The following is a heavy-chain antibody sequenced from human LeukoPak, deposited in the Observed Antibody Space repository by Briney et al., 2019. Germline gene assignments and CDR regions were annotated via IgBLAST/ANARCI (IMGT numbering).Heavy chain of an antibody. V-gene: IGHV1-2*02. D-gene: IGHD3-22*01. CDR1: GYTFTGYY. Sequence: ASVKVSCKASGYTFTGYYIHWVRQAPGQGLEWMGWINPNTGGTNYAQKFQGGVTMTRDTSISTANMELSRLTSDDTAVYFCATSIGDYYDSSALDYWGQGTLVTVSS. CDR3: ATSIGDYYDSSALDY. J-gene: IGHJ4*02. CDR2: INPNTGGT.